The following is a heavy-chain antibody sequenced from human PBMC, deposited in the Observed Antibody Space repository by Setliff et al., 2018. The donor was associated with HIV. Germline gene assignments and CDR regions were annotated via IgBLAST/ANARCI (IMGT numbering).Heavy chain of an antibody. D-gene: IGHD6-6*01. J-gene: IGHJ6*03. CDR1: GYTFTSYY. Sequence: ASVKVSCKASGYTFTSYYMHWVRQAPGQGLEWMGIINPSGGSTSYAQKFQGRVTMTRDTSTSTIYMELSSLRSEDTAVYYCARGGSSSRYYYYYMDVWGKGTTVTVSS. CDR3: ARGGSSSRYYYYYMDV. CDR2: INPSGGST. V-gene: IGHV1-46*01.